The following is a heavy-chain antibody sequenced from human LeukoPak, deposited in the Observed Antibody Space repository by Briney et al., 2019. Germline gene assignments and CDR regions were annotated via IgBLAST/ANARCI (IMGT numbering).Heavy chain of an antibody. CDR3: ARSGGSGSYYARYYYYYMDV. D-gene: IGHD3-10*01. V-gene: IGHV4-61*02. J-gene: IGHJ6*03. CDR2: IYTSGST. CDR1: GGSISSGSYY. Sequence: SQTLSLTCTVSGGSISSGSYYWSWIRQPAGKGLEWIGRIYTSGSTNYNPSLKSRVTISVDTSKNQFSLKLSSVTAADTAVYYCARSGGSGSYYARYYYYYMDVWGKGTTVTVSS.